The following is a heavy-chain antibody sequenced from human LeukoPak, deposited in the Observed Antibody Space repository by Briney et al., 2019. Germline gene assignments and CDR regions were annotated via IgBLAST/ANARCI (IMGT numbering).Heavy chain of an antibody. Sequence: PSETLSLTCAVYGGSFSGYYWSWIRQPPGKGLEWIGEINHSGSTNYNPSLKSRATISVDTSKNQFSLKLSSVTAADTAVYYCARARTYYYDSSGYFARYYYYMDVWGKGTTVTVSS. CDR3: ARARTYYYDSSGYFARYYYYMDV. CDR2: INHSGST. CDR1: GGSFSGYY. V-gene: IGHV4-34*01. D-gene: IGHD3-22*01. J-gene: IGHJ6*03.